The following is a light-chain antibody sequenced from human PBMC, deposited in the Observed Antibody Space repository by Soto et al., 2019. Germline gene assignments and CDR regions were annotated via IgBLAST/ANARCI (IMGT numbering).Light chain of an antibody. J-gene: IGKJ2*01. V-gene: IGKV1-39*01. CDR3: QQSYSIPYT. CDR2: VAS. Sequence: DIQMTQSPSSLSASVGDRVTIICRASQSISSYLNWYQVKPEKAPKLLIYVASSLQSGVPSRFGCSGAGTDFTVNISSLQPEDFATYYCQQSYSIPYTCGRSPKIEIK. CDR1: QSISSY.